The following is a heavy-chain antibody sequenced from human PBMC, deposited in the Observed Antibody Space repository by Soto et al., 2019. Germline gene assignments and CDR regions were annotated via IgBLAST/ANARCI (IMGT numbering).Heavy chain of an antibody. V-gene: IGHV3-53*01. J-gene: IGHJ3*02. Sequence: GGSLRLSCAASGFTVSSNYMSWVRQAPGKGLEWVSVIYSGGSTYYADSVKGRFTISRDNSKNTLYLQMNSLRAEDTAVYYCARDRYSSSSGDAFDIWGQGTMVTVSS. CDR1: GFTVSSNY. CDR3: ARDRYSSSSGDAFDI. CDR2: IYSGGST. D-gene: IGHD6-6*01.